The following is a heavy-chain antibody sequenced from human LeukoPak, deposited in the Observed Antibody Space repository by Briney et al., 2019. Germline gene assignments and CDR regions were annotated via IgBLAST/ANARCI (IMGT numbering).Heavy chain of an antibody. CDR3: AAVIDY. V-gene: IGHV3-23*01. J-gene: IGHJ4*02. Sequence: GGTLRLSCAVSGFTFSSYGMSWVRQAPGRGLEWVSAISGRGDRTQYADSVKGRFTISRDNAKNSVYLQMNSLRVEDTAFYYCAAVIDYWGQGTLVTVSS. CDR2: ISGRGDRT. CDR1: GFTFSSYG.